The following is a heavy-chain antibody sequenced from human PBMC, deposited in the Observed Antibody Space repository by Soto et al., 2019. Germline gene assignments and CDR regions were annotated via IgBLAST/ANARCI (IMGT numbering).Heavy chain of an antibody. CDR2: INAGNGNT. D-gene: IGHD3-22*01. V-gene: IGHV1-3*01. CDR1: GYTFTSYA. J-gene: IGHJ3*02. Sequence: GASVKVSCKASGYTFTSYAMHWVRQAPGQRLEWMGWINAGNGNTKYSQKFQGRVTITRDTSASTAYMELSSLRSEDTAVYYCARTHYYDSSGPDDAFGIWGQGTMVTVSS. CDR3: ARTHYYDSSGPDDAFGI.